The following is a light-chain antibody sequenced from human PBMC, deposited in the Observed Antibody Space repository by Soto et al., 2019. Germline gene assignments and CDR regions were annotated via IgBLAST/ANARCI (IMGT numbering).Light chain of an antibody. CDR3: STWDDSLNGPL. Sequence: QSVLTQPPSASGTPGQRVTISCSGGSSNIGGNTVNWYQQLPGAAPKLIIFSNSQRPSGVPDRFSGPKSGTSASLAIGGLQSEDEAEYYCSTWDDSLNGPLFGGGTKVTVL. CDR2: SNS. V-gene: IGLV1-44*01. CDR1: SSNIGGNT. J-gene: IGLJ2*01.